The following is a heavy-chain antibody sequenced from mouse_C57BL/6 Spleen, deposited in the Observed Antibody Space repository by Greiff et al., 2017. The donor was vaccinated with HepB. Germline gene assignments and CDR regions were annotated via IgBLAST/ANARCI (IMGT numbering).Heavy chain of an antibody. V-gene: IGHV5-4*01. CDR1: GFTFSSYA. D-gene: IGHD2-4*01. J-gene: IGHJ3*01. CDR2: ISDGGSYT. Sequence: EVQLVESGGGLVKPGGSLKLSCAASGFTFSSYAMSWVRQTPEKRLEWVATISDGGSYTYYPDNVKGRFTISRDNAKNNLYRQMSHLKSEDTAMYYCARAIYYYYDWFAYWGQGTLVTVSA. CDR3: ARAIYYYYDWFAY.